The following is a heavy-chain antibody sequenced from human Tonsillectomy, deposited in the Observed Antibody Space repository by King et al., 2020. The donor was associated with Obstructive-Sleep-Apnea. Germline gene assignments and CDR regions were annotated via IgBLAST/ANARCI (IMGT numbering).Heavy chain of an antibody. CDR2: ITWISSSK. D-gene: IGHD4-17*01. Sequence: EVQLVESGGGLVQPGRSLRLSCAASGFRFDDYAMHWVRQVPGKGLEWVAGITWISSSKDYEDSVKGRFTISRDNAKNSLYMQMNSLRIEDTALYYCAKDRRATVTTYGMDVWGQGTTVTVSS. J-gene: IGHJ6*02. CDR1: GFRFDDYA. V-gene: IGHV3-9*01. CDR3: AKDRRATVTTYGMDV.